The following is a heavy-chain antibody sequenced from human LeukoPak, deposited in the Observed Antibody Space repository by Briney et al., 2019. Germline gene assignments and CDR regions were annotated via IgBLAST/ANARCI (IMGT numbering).Heavy chain of an antibody. Sequence: GASVKVSCKASGYTFTSYGIIWVRQAPGQGLEWMGWISAYNGNTNYAQKLQGRVTMTTDTSTSTAYMELRSLRSDDTAVYYCAREELQNIYYYYGMDVWGQGTTVTVSS. V-gene: IGHV1-18*01. CDR3: AREELQNIYYYYGMDV. CDR1: GYTFTSYG. J-gene: IGHJ6*02. D-gene: IGHD3-10*01. CDR2: ISAYNGNT.